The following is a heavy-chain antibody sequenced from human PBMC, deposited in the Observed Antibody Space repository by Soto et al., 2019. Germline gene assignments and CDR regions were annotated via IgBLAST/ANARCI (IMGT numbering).Heavy chain of an antibody. CDR1: GSTFSSYW. J-gene: IGHJ4*02. CDR3: ERGGGYSYGYVGY. CDR2: INRDGSDT. V-gene: IGHV3-74*01. D-gene: IGHD5-18*01. Sequence: EVQLVESGGGLVQPGGSLRLSCAASGSTFSSYWMHWVRQAPGKGLVWVSRINRDGSDTSYADSVKGRFTISRDNAKNTLYPQVNSLRAEDPAVYYCERGGGYSYGYVGYWGQGTLVTVSS.